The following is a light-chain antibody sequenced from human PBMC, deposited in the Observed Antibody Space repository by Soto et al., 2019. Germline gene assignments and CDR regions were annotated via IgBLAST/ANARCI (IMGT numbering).Light chain of an antibody. V-gene: IGLV2-14*01. J-gene: IGLJ1*01. CDR3: SSYTTTDTYV. CDR1: SSDVGGYNY. CDR2: EVS. Sequence: QPALTQPASVSGSPGQSLTISCTGTSSDVGGYNYVSWSQQHPGKAPKLIIYEVSNRPSGVSNRFSGSKSGNTDSLTISGLQAEDEADYYCSSYTTTDTYVFGTGTKVTVL.